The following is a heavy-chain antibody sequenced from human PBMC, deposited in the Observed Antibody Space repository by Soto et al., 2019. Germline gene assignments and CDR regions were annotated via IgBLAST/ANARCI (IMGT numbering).Heavy chain of an antibody. CDR2: LYNTGST. J-gene: IGHJ6*02. CDR1: GGYISRYY. D-gene: IGHD2-21*02. CDR3: ARDLWGYCGTDCYPLDV. V-gene: IGHV4-59*01. Sequence: SETMSLTCTVSGGYISRYYWSWIRQNPEKGLEWIGYLYNTGSTIYNPSLKSRVTISVDTSKNQFSLKLNSVTAADTAVYYCARDLWGYCGTDCYPLDVWGQGTTVTAP.